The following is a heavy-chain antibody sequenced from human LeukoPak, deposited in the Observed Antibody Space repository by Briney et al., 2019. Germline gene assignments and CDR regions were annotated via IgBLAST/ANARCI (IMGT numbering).Heavy chain of an antibody. CDR3: ARGYGDYPQDAFDI. CDR1: GGSISSSSYY. Sequence: PSETLSLTCTVSGGSISSSSYYWGWIRQPPGKGLEWIGSIYYSGSTYYNPSLKSRVTISVDTSKNQFSLKLSSVTAADTAVYYCARGYGDYPQDAFDIWGQGTMVTVSS. CDR2: IYYSGST. V-gene: IGHV4-39*07. D-gene: IGHD4-17*01. J-gene: IGHJ3*02.